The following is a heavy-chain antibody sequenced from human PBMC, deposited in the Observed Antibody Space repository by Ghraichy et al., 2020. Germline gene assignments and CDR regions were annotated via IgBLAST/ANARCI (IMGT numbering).Heavy chain of an antibody. CDR1: GYTFTGYY. CDR2: INPNSGGT. Sequence: ASVKVSCKASGYTFTGYYMNWVRQDPRQGLEWMGWINPNSGGTNYAQKSQGRVTMTRETSISTAYMELSRLRSDDTAVYYCARDQRWASFDYWGQGTLVTVSS. D-gene: IGHD4-23*01. V-gene: IGHV1-2*02. J-gene: IGHJ4*02. CDR3: ARDQRWASFDY.